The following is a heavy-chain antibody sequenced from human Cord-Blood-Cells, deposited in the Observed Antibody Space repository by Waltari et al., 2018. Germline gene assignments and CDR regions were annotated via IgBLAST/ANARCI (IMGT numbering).Heavy chain of an antibody. CDR3: ASKLTGDSAFDI. CDR1: GFTFSRYS. V-gene: IGHV3-21*01. Sequence: EVQLVESGGGLVKPGGSLRLSCAASGFTFSRYSMTWVRQAPGKGLEWVSSISSSSSYISYADSVKGRFTISRDNAKNSLYLQMNSLRAEDTAVYYCASKLTGDSAFDIWGQGTMVTVSS. J-gene: IGHJ3*02. D-gene: IGHD7-27*01. CDR2: ISSSSSYI.